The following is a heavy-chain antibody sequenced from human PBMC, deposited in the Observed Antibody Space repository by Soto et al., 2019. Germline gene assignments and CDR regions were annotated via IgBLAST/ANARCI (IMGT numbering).Heavy chain of an antibody. V-gene: IGHV5-51*01. CDR3: ARLGSSTWHGLGYGMDV. CDR1: GYSFTSYW. D-gene: IGHD6-13*01. Sequence: PGESLKISCKGSGYSFTSYWIGWVRQMPGKGLEWMGIIYPGDSDTRYSPSFQGQVTISADKSISTAYLQWSSLKASDTAMYYCARLGSSTWHGLGYGMDVWGQGTRVTVSS. CDR2: IYPGDSDT. J-gene: IGHJ6*02.